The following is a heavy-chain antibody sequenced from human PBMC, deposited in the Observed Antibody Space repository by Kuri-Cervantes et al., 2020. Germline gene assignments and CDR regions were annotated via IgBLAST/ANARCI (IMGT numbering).Heavy chain of an antibody. J-gene: IGHJ5*02. CDR3: AREHEGGSSGSPIEWFDP. D-gene: IGHD6-19*01. CDR2: INPNSGGT. CDR1: GYTFTGYY. V-gene: IGHV1-2*02. Sequence: ASVKVSCKASGYTFTGYYMHWVRQAPGQGLEWMGWINPNSGGTNYAQKVQGRVTMTRDTSISTAYMELSRLRSDDTAVYYCAREHEGGSSGSPIEWFDPWGQGTLVTVSS.